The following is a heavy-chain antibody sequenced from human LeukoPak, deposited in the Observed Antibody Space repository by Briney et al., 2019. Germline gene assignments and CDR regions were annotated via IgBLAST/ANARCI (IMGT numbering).Heavy chain of an antibody. Sequence: GGSLRLSCAASGFTFSSYWMHWVRQAPGKGLVWVSRINSDGSSTSYADSVKGRFTISRDNAKNTLCLQMNSLRAEDTAVYYCTRAGYSYGCPDYWGQGTLVTVSS. J-gene: IGHJ4*02. D-gene: IGHD5-18*01. V-gene: IGHV3-74*01. CDR1: GFTFSSYW. CDR3: TRAGYSYGCPDY. CDR2: INSDGSST.